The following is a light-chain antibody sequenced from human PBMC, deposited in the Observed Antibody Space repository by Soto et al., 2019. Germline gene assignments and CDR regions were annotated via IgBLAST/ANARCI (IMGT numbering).Light chain of an antibody. CDR2: AAS. CDR1: QSISSY. J-gene: IGKJ5*01. Sequence: DIQMTQSPSSLSASVVDRVTITCRSSQSISSYLNWYQQKPGKAPKLLIYAASSLQSGVPSRFSGSGSGTDFTLTISSLQPEDFATYYCQQGYSSPATFGQGTRLEIK. V-gene: IGKV1-39*01. CDR3: QQGYSSPAT.